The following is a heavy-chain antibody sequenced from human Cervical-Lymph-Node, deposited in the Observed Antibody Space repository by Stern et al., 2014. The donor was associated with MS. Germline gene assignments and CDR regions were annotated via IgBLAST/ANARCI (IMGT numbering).Heavy chain of an antibody. D-gene: IGHD2/OR15-2a*01. CDR1: GGSVSSTNW. J-gene: IGHJ2*01. V-gene: IGHV4-4*02. CDR3: ARERQQYCNSEGCSYWYFDL. CDR2: IYHSGAS. Sequence: QVQLQESGPGLVKPSGTLSLTCAVSGGSVSSTNWWSWVRQSPGKGLEWIGNIYHSGASNYRPSLRSRFSIPLDTSKTHLSLPLTSVTAADTAVYYCARERQQYCNSEGCSYWYFDLWGRGTLVTVSS.